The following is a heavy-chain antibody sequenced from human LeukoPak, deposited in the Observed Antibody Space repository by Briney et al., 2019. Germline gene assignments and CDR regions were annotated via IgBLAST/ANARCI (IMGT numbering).Heavy chain of an antibody. CDR3: ARINALRTTVIRSFDY. D-gene: IGHD4-17*01. V-gene: IGHV3-23*01. J-gene: IGHJ4*02. CDR2: ISGSGATT. CDR1: GFTFSSYA. Sequence: GGSLRLSCAASGFTFSSYAMTWVRQAPGKGLEWVSAISGSGATTYYADSVKGRFTISRDNSKNTLYLQMSSLRAEDTAVYYCARINALRTTVIRSFDYWGQGALVTVSS.